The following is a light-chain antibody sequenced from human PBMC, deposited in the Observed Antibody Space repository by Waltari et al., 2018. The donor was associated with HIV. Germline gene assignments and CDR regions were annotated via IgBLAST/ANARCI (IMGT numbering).Light chain of an antibody. CDR2: YAS. V-gene: IGKV6-21*01. J-gene: IGKJ4*01. Sequence: EVVLTQSPDFLSVAPKEKVTITCRASQSIGSNLHWQKPGQSPRLLIKYASQPFSGVPSRFSGSGSGTDFTLTINSLEPEDASTYFCHQSSSLPLTFGGGTKVETK. CDR3: HQSSSLPLT. CDR1: QSIGSN.